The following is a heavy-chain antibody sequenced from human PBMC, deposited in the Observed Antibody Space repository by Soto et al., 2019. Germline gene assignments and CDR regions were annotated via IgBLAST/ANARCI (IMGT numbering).Heavy chain of an antibody. V-gene: IGHV3-7*01. J-gene: IGHJ4*02. CDR1: GFTFSNYW. Sequence: EVQLVESGGGLVPPGGSLRLSCEASGFTFSNYWMSWVRQAPGKGLEGVANIKEDGSQKYYVDSVKGRFTISRDNAKNSLCLQMNSLRVSDTSVCYCVRSDSRARPPDYWGQGILVTASS. CDR2: IKEDGSQK. CDR3: VRSDSRARPPDY. D-gene: IGHD3-10*01.